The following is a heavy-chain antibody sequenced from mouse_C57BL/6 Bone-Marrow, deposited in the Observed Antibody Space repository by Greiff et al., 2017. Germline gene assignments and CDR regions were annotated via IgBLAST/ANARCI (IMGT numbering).Heavy chain of an antibody. Sequence: QVQLQQSGAELARPGASVKLSCKASGYTFTSYGISWVKQRTGQGLEWIGEIYPRSGNTYYNEKFKGKATLTADKSPSTAYMELRSLTSEDSAVYFCARKGAKFITTVALDYWGQGTTLTVSS. CDR1: GYTFTSYG. V-gene: IGHV1-81*01. D-gene: IGHD1-1*01. CDR3: ARKGAKFITTVALDY. CDR2: IYPRSGNT. J-gene: IGHJ2*01.